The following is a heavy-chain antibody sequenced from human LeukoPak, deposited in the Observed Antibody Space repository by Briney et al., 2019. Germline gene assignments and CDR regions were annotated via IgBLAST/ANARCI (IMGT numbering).Heavy chain of an antibody. V-gene: IGHV1-69*13. Sequence: SVKVSCKASGGTFSSYAISWVRQAPGQGLEWMGGIIPIFGTANYAQKFQGRVTITADESTSTAYMELSSLRSEDAAVYYCARGSNWGEIPFDYWGQGTLVTVSS. J-gene: IGHJ4*02. CDR1: GGTFSSYA. D-gene: IGHD7-27*01. CDR3: ARGSNWGEIPFDY. CDR2: IIPIFGTA.